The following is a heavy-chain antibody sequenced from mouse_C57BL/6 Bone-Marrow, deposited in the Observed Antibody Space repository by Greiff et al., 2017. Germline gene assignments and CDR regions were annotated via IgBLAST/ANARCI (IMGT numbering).Heavy chain of an antibody. J-gene: IGHJ3*01. D-gene: IGHD2-4*01. CDR2: INIGNGYT. CDR1: GYTFTSYG. Sequence: VQLKESGAELVRPGSSVKLSCKTSGYTFTSYGIHWVKQRPGQGLEWIGYINIGNGYTEYNEKFKGKATLTSDTSSSTTYMQLSSLTSEDSAIYFCASDYSWFAYGGQGTLVTVSA. V-gene: IGHV1-58*01. CDR3: ASDYSWFAY.